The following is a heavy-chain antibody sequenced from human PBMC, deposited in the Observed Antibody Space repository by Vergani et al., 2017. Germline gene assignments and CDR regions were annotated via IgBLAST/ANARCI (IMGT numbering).Heavy chain of an antibody. D-gene: IGHD6-19*01. V-gene: IGHV4-34*01. CDR3: ARLPSLYSSGWHGHYYYYYMDV. CDR2: INHSGST. CDR1: GGSFSGYY. J-gene: IGHJ6*03. Sequence: QVQLQQWGAGLLKPSETLSLTCAVYGGSFSGYYWSWIRQPPGKGLEWIGEINHSGSTNYNPSLKSRVTISVDTSKNQFSLKLSSVTAADTAMYYGARLPSLYSSGWHGHYYYYYMDVWGKGTTVTVSS.